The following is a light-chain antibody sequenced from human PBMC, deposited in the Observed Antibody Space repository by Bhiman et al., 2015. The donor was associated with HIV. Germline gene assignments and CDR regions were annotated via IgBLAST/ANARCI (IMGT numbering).Light chain of an antibody. CDR1: SSNIGNNY. J-gene: IGLJ3*02. Sequence: QSVLTQPPSVSAAPGQKVTISCSGSSSNIGNNYVSWYQQLPGTAPKVLIYENNKRPSGIPDRFSGSKSGTSATLGITGLQTGDEADYYCGTWDSSLSGGVFGGGTKVTVL. CDR3: GTWDSSLSGGV. CDR2: ENN. V-gene: IGLV1-51*02.